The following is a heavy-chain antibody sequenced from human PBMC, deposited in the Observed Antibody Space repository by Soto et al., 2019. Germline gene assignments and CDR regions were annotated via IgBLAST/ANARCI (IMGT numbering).Heavy chain of an antibody. D-gene: IGHD6-25*01. V-gene: IGHV3-23*01. CDR3: AKFFVETGGSSGWPWTFHY. J-gene: IGHJ4*02. CDR2: ISGSGGTT. Sequence: EVQLLESGGGLVQPGRSLRLSCAASGFTFSSYAMSWVRQAPGKGLEWVSAISGSGGTTYYAASVKGRFTISRDNSKNALFLQVNSLRAEDTAVYYCAKFFVETGGSSGWPWTFHYWGQGTLVTVSS. CDR1: GFTFSSYA.